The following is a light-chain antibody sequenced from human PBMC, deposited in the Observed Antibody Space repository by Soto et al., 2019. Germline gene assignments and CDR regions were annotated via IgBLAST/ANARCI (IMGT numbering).Light chain of an antibody. V-gene: IGKV3-20*01. J-gene: IGKJ2*01. CDR3: QQYGSSPPT. CDR2: GAS. Sequence: EIVLTQSPGTLSFSPGERATLSCRASQSIISDSLAWYQQKPGQAPRLLISGASSRATGIPDRFSGSGSGTYFTFTVSRLEPEDFAVFYCQQYGSSPPTFGQGTKVDIK. CDR1: QSIISDS.